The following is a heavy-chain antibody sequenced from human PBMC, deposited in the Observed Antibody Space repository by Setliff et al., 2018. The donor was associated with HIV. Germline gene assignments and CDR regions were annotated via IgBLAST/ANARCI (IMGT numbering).Heavy chain of an antibody. Sequence: ASETLSLTCTVSGAPMIDHQWNWLRRSPGKGLEWIGYVYYTGGPTYNPSLEGRVIISLDTSNNQFFLRMNSLTAADTAVYYCARDVRSFWALDSWGPGTVVTV. CDR3: ARDVRSFWALDS. J-gene: IGHJ4*02. CDR1: GAPMIDHQ. CDR2: VYYTGGP. V-gene: IGHV4-59*11. D-gene: IGHD3-10*01.